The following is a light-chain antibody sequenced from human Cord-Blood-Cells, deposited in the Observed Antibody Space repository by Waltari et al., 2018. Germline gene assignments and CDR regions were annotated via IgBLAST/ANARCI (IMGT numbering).Light chain of an antibody. CDR2: KAS. Sequence: DIQMTQSPSTLSASVGDRVPITCRASQSISSWLAWDQHKTGKAPKLMSYKASSLESGVPSRFSGSGSGTEFTLTISSLQPDDFATYYCQQYNSYPWTFGQGTKVEIK. V-gene: IGKV1-5*03. CDR1: QSISSW. J-gene: IGKJ1*01. CDR3: QQYNSYPWT.